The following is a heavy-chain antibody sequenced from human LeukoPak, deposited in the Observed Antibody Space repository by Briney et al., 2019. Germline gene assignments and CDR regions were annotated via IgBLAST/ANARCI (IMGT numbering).Heavy chain of an antibody. CDR1: GFTFSSYA. CDR3: ARGHSSGWFDY. D-gene: IGHD6-19*01. Sequence: PGGSLRLSCAASGFTFSSYAMQWVRQAPGKGLEYVSAISSNWGSTYYANSVKGRFTISRDNSKNTLYLQMGSLRAEDMAVYCCARGHSSGWFDYWGQGTLVTVSS. J-gene: IGHJ4*02. V-gene: IGHV3-64*01. CDR2: ISSNWGST.